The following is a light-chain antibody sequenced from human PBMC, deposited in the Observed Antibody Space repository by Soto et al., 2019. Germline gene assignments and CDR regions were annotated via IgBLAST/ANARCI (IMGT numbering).Light chain of an antibody. CDR3: QQRKNWQVT. J-gene: IGKJ5*01. CDR1: QSVSSSY. CDR2: GAS. V-gene: IGKV3D-20*02. Sequence: EIVLTQSPGTLSLSPGERATLSCRASQSVSSSYLAWYQQKPGQAPRLLMYGASTRATGIPARFSGSGSGTEFTLTISSLEPEDFAVYYCQQRKNWQVTFGQGTRLEIK.